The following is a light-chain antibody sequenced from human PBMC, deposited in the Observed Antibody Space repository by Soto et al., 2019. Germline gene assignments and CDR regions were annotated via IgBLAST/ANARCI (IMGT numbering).Light chain of an antibody. V-gene: IGLV2-14*03. CDR1: SSDVGGYNY. CDR3: SSYTSSSTLVV. J-gene: IGLJ2*01. Sequence: QSALTQPASVSGSPGQSITISCTGTSSDVGGYNYVSWYQQHPGKAPKLMIYDVSNRPSGVSNRFSGSKSGNTASLTISGQQDEDEADYYCSSYTSSSTLVVFGGGTKVTVL. CDR2: DVS.